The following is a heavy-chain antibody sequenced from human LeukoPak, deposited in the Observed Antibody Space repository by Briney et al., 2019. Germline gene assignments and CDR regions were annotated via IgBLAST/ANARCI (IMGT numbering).Heavy chain of an antibody. CDR1: GFTFSSYS. CDR3: ARAYLYGDLAPPGY. Sequence: PGGPLRLSCAASGFTFSSYSMNWVRQAPGKGLEWVSSISSSSSYIYYADSVKGRFTISRDNAKNSLYPQMNSLRAEDTAVYYCARAYLYGDLAPPGYWGQGTLVTVSS. J-gene: IGHJ4*02. CDR2: ISSSSSYI. D-gene: IGHD4-17*01. V-gene: IGHV3-21*01.